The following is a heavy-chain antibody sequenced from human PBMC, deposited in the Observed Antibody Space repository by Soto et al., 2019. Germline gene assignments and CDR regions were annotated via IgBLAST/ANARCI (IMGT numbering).Heavy chain of an antibody. CDR1: GFTFSGSA. D-gene: IGHD6-13*01. J-gene: IGHJ4*02. Sequence: PGGSLRLSCAASGFTFSGSAMRWVRQASGKGLEWVGRIRSKAKSYATVYAASVKGRFTISRDDSKNTAYLQMNSLKTEDTAVYYCTRLGIAAAGTGYWGQGTLVTVSS. CDR2: IRSKAKSYAT. V-gene: IGHV3-73*01. CDR3: TRLGIAAAGTGY.